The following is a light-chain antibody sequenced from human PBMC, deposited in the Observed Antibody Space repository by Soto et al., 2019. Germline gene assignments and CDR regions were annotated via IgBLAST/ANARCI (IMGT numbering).Light chain of an antibody. J-gene: IGKJ1*01. Sequence: DIQMTQSPSSLSASVGDRVTITCRASQGIANYLAWYHHKPAKVPNLLIYAASTLQSGVPSRFSGGGSGTDFTLTISSLQPEDVATYYCQKYNSAPRTFGQGTKVDI. CDR2: AAS. V-gene: IGKV1-27*01. CDR1: QGIANY. CDR3: QKYNSAPRT.